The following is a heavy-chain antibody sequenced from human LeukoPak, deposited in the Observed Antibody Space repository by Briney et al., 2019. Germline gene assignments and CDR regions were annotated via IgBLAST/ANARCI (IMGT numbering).Heavy chain of an antibody. Sequence: GGALRLSCAASGFTFSTYDMHWVRQAPGKGLEWVAVISYDENNKYHAASVKGRFTISRDNSKNTLYLQMNTLRPEDTAVYYCARACRIGCNTPGAFDIWGQGTMVTVSS. V-gene: IGHV3-30-3*01. CDR2: ISYDENNK. D-gene: IGHD2-2*02. J-gene: IGHJ3*02. CDR3: ARACRIGCNTPGAFDI. CDR1: GFTFSTYD.